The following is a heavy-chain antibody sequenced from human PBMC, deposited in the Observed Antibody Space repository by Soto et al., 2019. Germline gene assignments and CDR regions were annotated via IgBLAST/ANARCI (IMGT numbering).Heavy chain of an antibody. CDR2: IWYDGSIK. Sequence: LRLSCAASGFTFDTYGMHWVRQIPGNGLQWVAIIWYDGSIKYYADSVKGRFTISRDNSKNTMYLEMNSLRDEDTAVYYCARGVYCSTTSCYWGMDVWGQGTTVT. CDR3: ARGVYCSTTSCYWGMDV. J-gene: IGHJ6*02. D-gene: IGHD2-2*01. V-gene: IGHV3-33*01. CDR1: GFTFDTYG.